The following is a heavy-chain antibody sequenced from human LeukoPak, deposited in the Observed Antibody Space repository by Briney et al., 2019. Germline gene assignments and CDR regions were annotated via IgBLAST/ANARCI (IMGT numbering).Heavy chain of an antibody. D-gene: IGHD1-26*01. V-gene: IGHV3-33*06. J-gene: IGHJ6*03. Sequence: PGRSLRLSCAASGFTFSSYGMHWVRQAPGKGLEWVAVIWYDGSNKYYADSVKGRFTISRDNSKNTLYLQMNSLRAEDTAVYYCAKGSSKGYYYYMDVWGKGITVTVSS. CDR3: AKGSSKGYYYYMDV. CDR1: GFTFSSYG. CDR2: IWYDGSNK.